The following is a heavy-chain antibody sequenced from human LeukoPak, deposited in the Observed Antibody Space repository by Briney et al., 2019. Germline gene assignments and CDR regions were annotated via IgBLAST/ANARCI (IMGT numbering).Heavy chain of an antibody. CDR3: ARASPRGYFDWFPKQYYFDY. J-gene: IGHJ4*02. V-gene: IGHV1-46*01. D-gene: IGHD3-9*01. Sequence: ASVKVSCKASGYTFTSYYMHWVRQAPGQGLEWMGIINPSGGSTSYAQKFQGRVTMTRDMSTSTVYMELSSLRSEDTAVYYCARASPRGYFDWFPKQYYFDYWGQGTLVTVSS. CDR1: GYTFTSYY. CDR2: INPSGGST.